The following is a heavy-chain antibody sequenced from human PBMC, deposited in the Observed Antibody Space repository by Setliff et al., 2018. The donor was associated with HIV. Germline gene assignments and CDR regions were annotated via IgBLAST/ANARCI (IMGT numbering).Heavy chain of an antibody. J-gene: IGHJ4*02. CDR2: IYYSGST. CDR3: ARLTTTYYYDSSAYYHPV. CDR1: GGSISSGDYY. Sequence: KPSETLSLTCTVSGGSISSGDYYWSWIRQPPGKGLEWIGYIYYSGSTNYNPSLKSRVTISVDTSKNQFSLKLSSVTAADTAVFYCARLTTTYYYDSSAYYHPVWGQGTLVTVS. D-gene: IGHD3-22*01. V-gene: IGHV4-30-4*08.